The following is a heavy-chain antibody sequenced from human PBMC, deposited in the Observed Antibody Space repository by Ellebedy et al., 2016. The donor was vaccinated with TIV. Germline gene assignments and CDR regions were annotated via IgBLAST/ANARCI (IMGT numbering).Heavy chain of an antibody. V-gene: IGHV4-59*01. CDR3: ARGGITYYDFWSGYSEYAFDI. D-gene: IGHD3-3*01. Sequence: SETLSLTCNVSGDSINSYYWTWIRQPPGKGLEWIGYVSSSGSTNYNPSLETRVTISIDTSKNQFSLKLASVTAADTAVYFCARGGITYYDFWSGYSEYAFDIWGQGTMVTVSS. CDR2: VSSSGST. J-gene: IGHJ3*02. CDR1: GDSINSYY.